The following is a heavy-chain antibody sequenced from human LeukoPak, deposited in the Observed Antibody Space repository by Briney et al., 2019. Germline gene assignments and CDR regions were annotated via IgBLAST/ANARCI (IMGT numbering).Heavy chain of an antibody. J-gene: IGHJ6*03. CDR2: IYTSGTT. CDR3: ARVSWFPGTSYYYMDV. V-gene: IGHV4-4*07. D-gene: IGHD1-1*01. Sequence: SETLSLTCTVSGGSISNYYWSWIRQPAGKGLEWIGRIYTSGTTHYNPSLKSRVTMSVDTSKNQFSLNLSSVTAADTAVYYCARVSWFPGTSYYYMDVWGKGTTVTVSS. CDR1: GGSISNYY.